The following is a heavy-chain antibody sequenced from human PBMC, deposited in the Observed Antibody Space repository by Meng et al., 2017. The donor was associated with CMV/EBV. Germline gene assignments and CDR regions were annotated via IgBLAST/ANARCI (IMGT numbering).Heavy chain of an antibody. Sequence: ASVKVSCKASGYTFTSYYMHWVRQAPGQGLEWMGIINPGGGSTSYAQKFQGRVTMTRDTSTSTVYMELSSLRSEDTAVYYCARPTNYCSSTSCFLNGMDVWGQGTTVTVSS. CDR2: INPGGGST. CDR1: GYTFTSYY. V-gene: IGHV1-46*01. J-gene: IGHJ6*02. CDR3: ARPTNYCSSTSCFLNGMDV. D-gene: IGHD2-2*01.